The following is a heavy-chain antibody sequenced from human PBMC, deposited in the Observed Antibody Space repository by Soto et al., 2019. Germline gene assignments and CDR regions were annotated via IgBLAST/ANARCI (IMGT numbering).Heavy chain of an antibody. D-gene: IGHD4-4*01. CDR2: ISYDGSNK. CDR1: GFTFSSYG. Sequence: GGSLRLSCAASGFTFSSYGMHWVRQAPGKGLEWVAVISYDGSNKYYADSVKGRFTISRDNSKNTLYLQMNSLRAEDTAVYYCAKDWDDYSNYRPDDYWGQGTLVTVSS. J-gene: IGHJ4*02. V-gene: IGHV3-30*18. CDR3: AKDWDDYSNYRPDDY.